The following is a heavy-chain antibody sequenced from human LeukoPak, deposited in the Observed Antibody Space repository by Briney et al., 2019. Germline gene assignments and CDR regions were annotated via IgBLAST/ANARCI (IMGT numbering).Heavy chain of an antibody. CDR1: GYSISSGYQ. CDR2: IYHSGSA. V-gene: IGHV4-38-2*02. CDR3: TRDPRWLTPDCTSTSCYENYFDP. J-gene: IGHJ5*02. Sequence: SSETLSLTCGVSGYSISSGYQWAWIRQSPGKGLEWIGSIYHSGSAHYNPSLKSRVTISVETSKNQFSLNMYSVTAADTAVYYCTRDPRWLTPDCTSTSCYENYFDPWGQGTLVTVSS. D-gene: IGHD2-2*01.